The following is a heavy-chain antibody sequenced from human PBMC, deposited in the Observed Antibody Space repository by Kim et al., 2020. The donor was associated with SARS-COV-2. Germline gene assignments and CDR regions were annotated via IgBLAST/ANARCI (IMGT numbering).Heavy chain of an antibody. CDR1: GGSFSDYG. CDR3: ARDVGSDIVLVTAESPYHYAMDI. V-gene: IGHV1-69*10. J-gene: IGHJ6*02. CDR2: IIPILGKA. D-gene: IGHD2-21*02. Sequence: SVKVSCKASGGSFSDYGINWVRQAPGHGLEWMGGIIPILGKANYAQNFQGRVTIIADKSTTTAYMELTSLRSEDTAVYYCARDVGSDIVLVTAESPYHYAMDIWGQGTTVTVSS.